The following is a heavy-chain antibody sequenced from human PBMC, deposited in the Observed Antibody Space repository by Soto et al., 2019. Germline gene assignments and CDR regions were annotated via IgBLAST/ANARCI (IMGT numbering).Heavy chain of an antibody. CDR3: ARSSDYGDYPYYYYGMDV. Sequence: LGESLKISCKGSGYSFTSYWISWVRQMPGKGLEWMGRIDPSDSYTNYSPSFQGHVTISADKSISTAYLQWSSLKASDTAMYYCARSSDYGDYPYYYYGMDVWGQGTTVTVSS. J-gene: IGHJ6*02. CDR1: GYSFTSYW. CDR2: IDPSDSYT. V-gene: IGHV5-10-1*01. D-gene: IGHD4-17*01.